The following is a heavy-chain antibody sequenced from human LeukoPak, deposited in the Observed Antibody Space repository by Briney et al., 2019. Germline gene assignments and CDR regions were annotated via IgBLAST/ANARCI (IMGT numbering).Heavy chain of an antibody. D-gene: IGHD1-26*01. CDR3: ARRGDSWDWFDS. V-gene: IGHV4-59*08. CDR1: GGSISSHH. J-gene: IGHJ5*01. Sequence: SEILSLTCSVSGGSISSHHWSWIRQPPGRGLEWIGYMSYSGSTNYNPSLKSRVTISVDTTKYQFSLNLRSVTAADTAVYYCARRGDSWDWFDSWGQGTLVTVSS. CDR2: MSYSGST.